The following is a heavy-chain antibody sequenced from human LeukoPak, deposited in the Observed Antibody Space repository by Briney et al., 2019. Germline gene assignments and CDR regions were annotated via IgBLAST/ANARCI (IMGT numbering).Heavy chain of an antibody. J-gene: IGHJ4*02. D-gene: IGHD3-3*01. CDR3: ARSITIFGLVIYYFDF. CDR2: ISGSDGKT. Sequence: GGSLRLSCAASGFTFSTYAMTWVRQAPGKGLGWVSAISGSDGKTYYADSVKGRCTISRDNSKNTLYLQMNSLGAEDTAVYYCARSITIFGLVIYYFDFWGQGTLVTVSS. V-gene: IGHV3-23*01. CDR1: GFTFSTYA.